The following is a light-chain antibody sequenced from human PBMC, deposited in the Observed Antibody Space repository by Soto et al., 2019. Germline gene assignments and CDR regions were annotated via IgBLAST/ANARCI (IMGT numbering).Light chain of an antibody. V-gene: IGKV3-20*01. J-gene: IGKJ1*01. Sequence: DIVLTQSPGTLSLSPGQRATLSCRASQSISSSFLAWYQRKPGQAPRLLIHGASSRATGIPDRFSGSGSGTDFTLTISRLEPEDFAVYYCQQCGSSPETFGQGTKVDIK. CDR1: QSISSSF. CDR3: QQCGSSPET. CDR2: GAS.